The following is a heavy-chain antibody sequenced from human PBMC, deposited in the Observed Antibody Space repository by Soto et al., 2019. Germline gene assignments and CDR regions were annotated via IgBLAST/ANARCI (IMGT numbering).Heavy chain of an antibody. V-gene: IGHV1-69*01. CDR3: AASSSGAAAGDFKF. Sequence: QVQLVQSGAEVKEPGSSVKVSCKATGDLFNNYAFNWVRQAPGQGLEWMGRISPLFSTTNYAQKFQGRVTFGADELRTIVYLEVSNLESEDTAMYYCAASSSGAAAGDFKFWGQGTLVTVSP. D-gene: IGHD6-13*01. CDR2: ISPLFSTT. J-gene: IGHJ4*02. CDR1: GDLFNNYA.